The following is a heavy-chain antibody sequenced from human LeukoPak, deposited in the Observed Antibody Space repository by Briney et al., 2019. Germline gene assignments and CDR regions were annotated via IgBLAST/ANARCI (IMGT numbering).Heavy chain of an antibody. D-gene: IGHD5-12*01. J-gene: IGHJ4*02. Sequence: ASVKVSCKASGYTFTSYAMNWVRQAPGQGLEWMGWINTNTGNPTYAQGFTGRFAFSLDTSVSTTYLQISSLKAEDTAVYYCARDVVATLLDYWGQGTLVTVSS. V-gene: IGHV7-4-1*02. CDR1: GYTFTSYA. CDR3: ARDVVATLLDY. CDR2: INTNTGNP.